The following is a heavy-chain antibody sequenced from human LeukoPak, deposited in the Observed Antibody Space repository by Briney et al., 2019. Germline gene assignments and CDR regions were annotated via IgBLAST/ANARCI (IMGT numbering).Heavy chain of an antibody. CDR2: INHSGST. V-gene: IGHV4-34*01. CDR1: GGSFSGYY. CDR3: ARLRLKYYDFWSGYSQGAFGI. D-gene: IGHD3-3*01. Sequence: SETLSLTCAVYGGSFSGYYWSWIRQPPGKGLEWIGEINHSGSTNYNPSLKSRVTISVDTSKNQFSLKLSSVTAADTAVYYCARLRLKYYDFWSGYSQGAFGIWGQGTMVTVSS. J-gene: IGHJ3*02.